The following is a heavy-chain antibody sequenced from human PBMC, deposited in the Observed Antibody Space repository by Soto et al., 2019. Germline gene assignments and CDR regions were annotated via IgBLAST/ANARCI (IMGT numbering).Heavy chain of an antibody. CDR2: INPSGGST. CDR1: GYTFTSYY. Sequence: QVQLVQSGAEVKKPGASVKVSCKASGYTFTSYYMHWVRQAPGQGLEWMGIINPSGGSTSYAQKCQGRVTMTRDTSTSTVYMELSSLRSEDTAVYYCAREEYCTNGTRPYYYYGMDVWGQGTTVTVSS. D-gene: IGHD2-8*01. J-gene: IGHJ6*02. CDR3: AREEYCTNGTRPYYYYGMDV. V-gene: IGHV1-46*01.